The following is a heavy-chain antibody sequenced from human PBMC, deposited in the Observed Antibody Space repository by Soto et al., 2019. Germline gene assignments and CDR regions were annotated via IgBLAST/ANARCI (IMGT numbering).Heavy chain of an antibody. J-gene: IGHJ5*02. Sequence: ASVKVSCKASGYTFTSYGISWVRQAPGQGLEWMGWMNPNSGNTDYAQKFQGRVTMTRNTSISTAYMELSSLRSEDTAVYYCARERSAAGAGWFDPWGQGTLVTVSS. D-gene: IGHD6-13*01. V-gene: IGHV1-8*02. CDR1: GYTFTSYG. CDR3: ARERSAAGAGWFDP. CDR2: MNPNSGNT.